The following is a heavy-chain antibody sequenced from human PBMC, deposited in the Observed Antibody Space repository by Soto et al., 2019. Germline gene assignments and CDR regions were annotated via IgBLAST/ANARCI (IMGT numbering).Heavy chain of an antibody. CDR2: ISGSGGST. D-gene: IGHD6-13*01. V-gene: IGHV3-23*01. J-gene: IGHJ4*02. CDR1: GFTFSSYA. Sequence: EVQLLESGGGLVQPGGSLRLSCAASGFTFSSYAMSWVRQAPGKGLEWDSAISGSGGSTYYADSVKGRFTISRDNSKNTLYLQMTSLRAEDTAVYYCPPSSSWYRWGQGTLVTVSS. CDR3: PPSSSWYR.